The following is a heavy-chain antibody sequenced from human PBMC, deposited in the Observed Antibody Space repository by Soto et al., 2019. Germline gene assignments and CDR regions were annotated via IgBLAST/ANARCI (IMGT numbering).Heavy chain of an antibody. Sequence: QVQLQESGPGLVKPSQTLSLTCTVSGASISSGGHYWSWIRQHPGKGLEWIGYIYYSGSTYYNPSPTSRVIISVDTSKNQFSLKLNSVTAADTAVYYCAREIVVSARWFDPWGQGTLVTVSS. CDR1: GASISSGGHY. V-gene: IGHV4-31*03. D-gene: IGHD3-22*01. J-gene: IGHJ5*02. CDR3: AREIVVSARWFDP. CDR2: IYYSGST.